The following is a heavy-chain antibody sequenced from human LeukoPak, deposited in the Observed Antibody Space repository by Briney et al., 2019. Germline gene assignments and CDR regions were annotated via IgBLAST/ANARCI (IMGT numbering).Heavy chain of an antibody. CDR3: ARGSGWHDF. V-gene: IGHV3-7*04. CDR2: IKEDGSEK. CDR1: GFTFSSYW. J-gene: IGHJ4*02. Sequence: PGGSLRLSCTASGFTFSSYWMSWVRQAPGKGLEWVADIKEDGSEKYHVDSVKGRFTVSRDNAESSLYLQMNSLRAEDTAVYFCARGSGWHDFWGQGILVTVSS. D-gene: IGHD6-19*01.